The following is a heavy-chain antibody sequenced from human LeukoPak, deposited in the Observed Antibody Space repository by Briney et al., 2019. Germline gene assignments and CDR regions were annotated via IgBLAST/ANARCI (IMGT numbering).Heavy chain of an antibody. V-gene: IGHV4-61*08. D-gene: IGHD4-17*01. J-gene: IGHJ4*02. Sequence: PSETLSLTCTVSGGSISSGGYYWSWIRQHPGKGLEWIGYIYYSGSTNYNPSLKSRVTISVDTSKNQFSLKLSSMTAADTAVYYCAKQPIYGDHFDSWGQGTLVTVSS. CDR3: AKQPIYGDHFDS. CDR2: IYYSGST. CDR1: GGSISSGGYY.